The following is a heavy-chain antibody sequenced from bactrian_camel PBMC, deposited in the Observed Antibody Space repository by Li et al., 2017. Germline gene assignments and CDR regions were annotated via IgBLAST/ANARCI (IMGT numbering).Heavy chain of an antibody. CDR1: GFINQRGC. D-gene: IGHD5*01. V-gene: IGHV3S53*01. CDR3: AAMVLLTGRPPTCSPLYNY. Sequence: VQLVESGGGSVQAGESLSLSCAISGFINQRGCVAWFRQESGKEREKVASMHSGGSTSYTDSVKGRFTISEDNDKNTVYLQMNSLQPVDTAMYYCAAMVLLTGRPPTCSPLYNYWGQGTQVTVS. J-gene: IGHJ4*01. CDR2: MHSGGST.